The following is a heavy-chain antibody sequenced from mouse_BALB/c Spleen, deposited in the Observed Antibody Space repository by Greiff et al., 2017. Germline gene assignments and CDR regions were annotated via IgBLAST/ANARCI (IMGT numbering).Heavy chain of an antibody. J-gene: IGHJ4*01. CDR1: GFNIKDTY. CDR2: IDPANGNT. V-gene: IGHV14-3*02. Sequence: VQLKQSGAELVKPGASVKLSCTASGFNIKDTYMHWVKQRPEQGLEWIGRIDPANGNTKYDPKFQGKATITADTSSNTAYLQLSSLTSEDTAVYYCARSGVRTRYYAMDYWGQGTSVTVSS. D-gene: IGHD2-14*01. CDR3: ARSGVRTRYYAMDY.